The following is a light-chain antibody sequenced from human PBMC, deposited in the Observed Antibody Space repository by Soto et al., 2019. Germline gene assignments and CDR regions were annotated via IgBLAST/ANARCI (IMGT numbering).Light chain of an antibody. CDR3: QQRSNWPLFT. J-gene: IGKJ3*01. Sequence: EIVLTQSPATLSLSPGERATLSCRASQSVSSYLAWYQQKPGQAPRLLIYDASNSATGIPARLSVSGSGTDFTLTISTLEPEDFAVYYCQQRSNWPLFTFGPGTKVYIK. V-gene: IGKV3-11*01. CDR1: QSVSSY. CDR2: DAS.